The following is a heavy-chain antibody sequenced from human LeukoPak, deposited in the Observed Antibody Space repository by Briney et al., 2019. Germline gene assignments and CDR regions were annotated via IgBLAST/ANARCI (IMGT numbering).Heavy chain of an antibody. J-gene: IGHJ4*02. D-gene: IGHD3-22*01. V-gene: IGHV1-3*01. CDR1: GYTFTSYA. CDR2: INAGNGNT. Sequence: GASVKVSCKASGYTFTSYAMHWVRQAPGQRLEWMGWINAGNGNTKYSQKFQGRVTITRDTSASTAYMELSSLRSEDTAVYYCARSYYYDSSGYYDNESLDYWGQGTLVTVSS. CDR3: ARSYYYDSSGYYDNESLDY.